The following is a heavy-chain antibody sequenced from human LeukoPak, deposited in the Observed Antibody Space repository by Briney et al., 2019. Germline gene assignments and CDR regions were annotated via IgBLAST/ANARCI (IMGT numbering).Heavy chain of an antibody. CDR3: ARELVDTAIVDY. V-gene: IGHV1-69*05. CDR2: IIPIFGTA. CDR1: GGTFSSYA. D-gene: IGHD5-18*01. J-gene: IGHJ4*02. Sequence: SVKVSCKASGGTFSSYAISWVRQAPGQGLEWMGGIIPIFGTANYAQEFQGRVTITTDESTSTAYMELSSLRSEDTAVYYCARELVDTAIVDYWGQGTLVTVSS.